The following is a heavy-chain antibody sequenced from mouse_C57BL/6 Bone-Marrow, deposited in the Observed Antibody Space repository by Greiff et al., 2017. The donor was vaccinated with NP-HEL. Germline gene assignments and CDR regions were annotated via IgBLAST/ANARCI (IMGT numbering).Heavy chain of an antibody. CDR1: GYSIPSDY. Sequence: EVNVVESGPGLAKPSQTLSLTCSVTGYSIPSDYWNWIRKFPGNKLEYMGYISYSGSTYYNPSLKSRISITRDTSKNQYYLQLNSVTTEDTATYYCARSPLWLRRNYYAMDYWGQGTSVTVSS. V-gene: IGHV3-8*01. J-gene: IGHJ4*01. CDR3: ARSPLWLRRNYYAMDY. CDR2: ISYSGST. D-gene: IGHD2-2*01.